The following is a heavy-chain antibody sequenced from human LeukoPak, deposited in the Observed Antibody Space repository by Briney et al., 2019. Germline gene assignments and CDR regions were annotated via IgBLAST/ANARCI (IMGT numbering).Heavy chain of an antibody. CDR2: ISGSGGST. D-gene: IGHD3-3*01. Sequence: GGSLRLSCAASGFTFSSYAMSWVRQAPGKGLEWVSAISGSGGSTYYADSVKGRFTISRDNSKNTLYLQMNSLRAEDTAVYYCAKEYYDFWSGYSYPHYFDYWGQGTLVTVSS. CDR3: AKEYYDFWSGYSYPHYFDY. J-gene: IGHJ4*02. CDR1: GFTFSSYA. V-gene: IGHV3-23*01.